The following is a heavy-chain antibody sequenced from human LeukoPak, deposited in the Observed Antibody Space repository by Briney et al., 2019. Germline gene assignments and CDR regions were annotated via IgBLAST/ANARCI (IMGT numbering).Heavy chain of an antibody. CDR1: GFAFRSYW. V-gene: IGHV3-7*01. CDR2: IRHDGRDT. Sequence: GGSLRLSCAASGFAFRSYWMTWVRQAPGKGLEWVANIRHDGRDTKYEDSVKGRFTISRDNARNSLSLQMSSLRVEDTAVYYCARDPYESDGVSYGAFDIWGQGTVVTVSS. D-gene: IGHD3-22*01. J-gene: IGHJ3*02. CDR3: ARDPYESDGVSYGAFDI.